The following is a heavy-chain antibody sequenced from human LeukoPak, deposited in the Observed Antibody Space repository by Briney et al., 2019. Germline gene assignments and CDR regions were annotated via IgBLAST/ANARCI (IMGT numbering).Heavy chain of an antibody. J-gene: IGHJ5*02. CDR3: ARDISSGWYSWFDP. Sequence: SETLSLTCTVSGGSISSYYWNWIRQPPGKGLEWIGYIYNTGTTYHNPSLKSRVTISVDTSKNQFSLKLRSVTAADTAVYYCARDISSGWYSWFDPWGQGTLVTVSS. D-gene: IGHD6-19*01. CDR2: IYNTGTT. CDR1: GGSISSYY. V-gene: IGHV4-59*01.